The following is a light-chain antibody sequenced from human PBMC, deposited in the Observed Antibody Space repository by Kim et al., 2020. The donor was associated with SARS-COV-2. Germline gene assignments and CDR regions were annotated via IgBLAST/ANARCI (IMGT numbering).Light chain of an antibody. J-gene: IGLJ1*01. Sequence: QSALTQPASVSGSPGQSITISCTGTSSDAGSYNLVSWYQQHPGKAPKLMIYECSKRPSGVSNRFSGSKSGNTASLSISGLQAEDEADYYCCSYAGSFVFGTGTKVTVL. CDR3: CSYAGSFV. CDR2: ECS. CDR1: SSDAGSYNL. V-gene: IGLV2-23*01.